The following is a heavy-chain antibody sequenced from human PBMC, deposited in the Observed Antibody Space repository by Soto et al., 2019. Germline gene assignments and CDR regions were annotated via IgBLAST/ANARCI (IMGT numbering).Heavy chain of an antibody. Sequence: QVQLVQSGAEVKKPGSSVKVSCKASGGTLSSYTFSWVRQAPGQGLEWMGRVIPNLGVTNYAKKCQGRFRIVVDTTTSTAYMELNSLRYEAPAVYYWARDKGYCSSTSCPDVDSWGQGTLVTVSS. CDR2: VIPNLGVT. D-gene: IGHD2-2*01. CDR3: ARDKGYCSSTSCPDVDS. V-gene: IGHV1-69*08. J-gene: IGHJ4*02. CDR1: GGTLSSYT.